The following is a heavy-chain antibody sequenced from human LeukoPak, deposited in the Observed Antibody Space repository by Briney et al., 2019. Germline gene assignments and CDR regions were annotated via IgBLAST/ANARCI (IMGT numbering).Heavy chain of an antibody. V-gene: IGHV3-9*01. Sequence: PGGSLRLSCAASGFTFDDYAMHWVRQAPGKGLEWVSGISWNSGSIGYADSVKGRFTISRDNAKNSLYLQMNSLRAEDTAVYYCARVSRHYDFWSGYRDWFDPWGQGTLVTVSS. J-gene: IGHJ5*02. CDR1: GFTFDDYA. CDR2: ISWNSGSI. CDR3: ARVSRHYDFWSGYRDWFDP. D-gene: IGHD3-3*01.